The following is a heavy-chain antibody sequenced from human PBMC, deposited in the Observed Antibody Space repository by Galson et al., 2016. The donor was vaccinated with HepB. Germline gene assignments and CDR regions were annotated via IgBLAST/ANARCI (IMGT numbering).Heavy chain of an antibody. CDR1: GGSISSGDYY. CDR3: ARGGGYDYIWGSYRYLGAFDI. CDR2: IYYSGST. V-gene: IGHV4-30-4*01. J-gene: IGHJ3*02. Sequence: LSLTCTVSGGSISSGDYYWSWIRQPPGKGLEWIGYIYYSGSTYYNPSLKSRLTISVDTSKKQFPLKLSSVTAADTAVYYCARGGGYDYIWGSYRYLGAFDIWGQGTMVTVSS. D-gene: IGHD3-16*02.